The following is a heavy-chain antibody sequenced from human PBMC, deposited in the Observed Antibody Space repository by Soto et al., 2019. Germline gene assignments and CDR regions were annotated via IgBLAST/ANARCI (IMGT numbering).Heavy chain of an antibody. J-gene: IGHJ4*02. D-gene: IGHD2-15*01. CDR2: ISSSGST. CDR1: GGSISSYY. Sequence: QVQLQESGPGLVKPSETLSLTCTVSGGSISSYYWSWIRQPPGKRLEWIGHISSSGSTSYNPPLKSRVSISMDTSKNQFSLNLGSVTAADSAVYYCARRIQLDYWGQGTLVTVSS. V-gene: IGHV4-59*01. CDR3: ARRIQLDY.